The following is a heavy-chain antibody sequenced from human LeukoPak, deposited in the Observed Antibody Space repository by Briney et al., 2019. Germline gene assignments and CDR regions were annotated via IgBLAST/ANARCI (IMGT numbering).Heavy chain of an antibody. CDR1: GFTFDDYA. J-gene: IGHJ4*02. V-gene: IGHV3-9*03. CDR3: AKDTMGHIAVAGYFDY. D-gene: IGHD6-19*01. Sequence: HPGGSLRLSCAASGFTFDDYAMHWVRQAPGKGLEWVSGISWNSGSMGYADSVKGRFTISRDNAKNSLYLQMNSLRAEDMALYYCAKDTMGHIAVAGYFDYWGQGTLVTVSS. CDR2: ISWNSGSM.